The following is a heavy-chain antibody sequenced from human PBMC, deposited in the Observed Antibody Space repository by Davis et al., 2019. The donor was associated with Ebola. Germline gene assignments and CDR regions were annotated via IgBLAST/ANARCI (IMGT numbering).Heavy chain of an antibody. Sequence: ASVKVSCKAFGYTFTSYYMHWVRQAPGQGLEWMGIINPSGGATSYAQKFQDRVILTTDTSTRTIYMELSSLRSEDTAVYYCASGLWGSRGMDVWGKGTTVTVSS. J-gene: IGHJ6*04. CDR3: ASGLWGSRGMDV. V-gene: IGHV1-46*01. CDR2: INPSGGAT. D-gene: IGHD3-16*01. CDR1: GYTFTSYY.